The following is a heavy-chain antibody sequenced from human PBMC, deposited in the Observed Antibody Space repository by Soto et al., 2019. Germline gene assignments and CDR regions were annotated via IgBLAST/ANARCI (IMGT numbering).Heavy chain of an antibody. J-gene: IGHJ4*02. Sequence: GGSLRLSCAASGFTFSNYAMHWVRQAPGKGLDWVALIWYDGSNKYYADSVKGRFTISRDNSKNTLYLQMNSLTAEDTAVYYCTRGGPYDILTGYCAHWGQGTLVTVSS. CDR3: TRGGPYDILTGYCAH. D-gene: IGHD3-9*01. V-gene: IGHV3-33*01. CDR1: GFTFSNYA. CDR2: IWYDGSNK.